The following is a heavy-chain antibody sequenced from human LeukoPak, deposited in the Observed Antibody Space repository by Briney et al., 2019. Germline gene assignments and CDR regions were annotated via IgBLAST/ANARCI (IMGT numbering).Heavy chain of an antibody. Sequence: GGSLRLSCAASGFTFSSYAMHWVRQAPGKGLEWVSVIYSGGSTYYADSVKGRFTISRDNSKNTLYLQMNSLRAEDTAVYYCARGMERLGMDVWGQGTTVTVSS. D-gene: IGHD1-1*01. CDR3: ARGMERLGMDV. CDR2: IYSGGST. J-gene: IGHJ6*02. V-gene: IGHV3-53*01. CDR1: GFTFSSYA.